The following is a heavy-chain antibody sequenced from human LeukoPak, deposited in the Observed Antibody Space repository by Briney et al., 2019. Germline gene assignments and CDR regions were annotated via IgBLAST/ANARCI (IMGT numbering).Heavy chain of an antibody. CDR3: ARDHYYDSRGGFFY. D-gene: IGHD3-22*01. J-gene: IGHJ4*02. CDR1: GYTFTSYG. V-gene: IGHV1-18*01. Sequence: GASVKVSCKASGYTFTSYGISWVRQAPGQGLEWMGWISSYNGNTNYAQKLQGRVTMTTDTSTSTAYMELRSLRSDDTAVYYCARDHYYDSRGGFFYWGQGTLVTVSS. CDR2: ISSYNGNT.